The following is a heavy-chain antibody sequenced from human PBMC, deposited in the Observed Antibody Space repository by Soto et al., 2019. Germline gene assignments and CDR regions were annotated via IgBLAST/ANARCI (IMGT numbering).Heavy chain of an antibody. CDR1: GGTFSSYA. J-gene: IGHJ6*02. V-gene: IGHV1-69*13. CDR3: ARTPAAGTAMVASDAYYCGMGG. D-gene: IGHD5-18*01. CDR2: IIPILGTA. Sequence: SVKVSCKASGGTFSSYAISWVRQAPGQGLEWMGGIIPILGTANYAQKFQGRVTITADESTSTAYTELSSLRSEDTAVYYCARTPAAGTAMVASDAYYCGMGGRGRVTTGAV.